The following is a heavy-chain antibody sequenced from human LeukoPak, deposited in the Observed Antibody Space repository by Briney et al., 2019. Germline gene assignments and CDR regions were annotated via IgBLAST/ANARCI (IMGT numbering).Heavy chain of an antibody. Sequence: PSVTVSCKASGYTFTGYYIYWVRQAPGQGLEWMGWINPNSGGTNYAQTFQGRVTMTRDTSISTAYMELSRLRSDDTAVYYCASPPPYYDSSGYWDYWGQGTLVTVSS. CDR2: INPNSGGT. J-gene: IGHJ4*02. D-gene: IGHD3-22*01. CDR3: ASPPPYYDSSGYWDY. V-gene: IGHV1-2*02. CDR1: GYTFTGYY.